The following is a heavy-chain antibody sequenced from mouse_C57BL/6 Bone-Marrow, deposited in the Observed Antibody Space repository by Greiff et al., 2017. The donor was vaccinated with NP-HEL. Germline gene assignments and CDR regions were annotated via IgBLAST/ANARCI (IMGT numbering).Heavy chain of an antibody. V-gene: IGHV6-3*01. D-gene: IGHD1-1*02. CDR2: IRLKSDNYAT. J-gene: IGHJ4*01. Sequence: EVMLVESGGGLVQPGGSMKLSCVASGFTFSNYWMNWVRQSPEKGLEWVAQIRLKSDNYATHYAESVKGRFTISRYYSKRSVYLQMNNLRADDTGIYYSTDYGPYYAMDYWGQGTSVTVSS. CDR3: TDYGPYYAMDY. CDR1: GFTFSNYW.